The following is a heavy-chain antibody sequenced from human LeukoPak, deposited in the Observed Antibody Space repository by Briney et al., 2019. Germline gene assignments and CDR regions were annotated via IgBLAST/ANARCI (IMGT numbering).Heavy chain of an antibody. V-gene: IGHV3-30*18. D-gene: IGHD4-17*01. CDR1: GFTFSSYG. J-gene: IGHJ4*02. CDR3: AKAAYGDSGDY. Sequence: GGSLRLSCAASGFTFSSYGMHWVRQAPGKGLEWVAVISYDGSNKYYADSVKGRFTISRDNSKNTLYLQMNSLRAEDTAVYYCAKAAYGDSGDYWGQGTLVTVSS. CDR2: ISYDGSNK.